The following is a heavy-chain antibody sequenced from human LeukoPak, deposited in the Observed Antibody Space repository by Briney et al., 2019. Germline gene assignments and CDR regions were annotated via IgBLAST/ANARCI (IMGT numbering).Heavy chain of an antibody. V-gene: IGHV1-46*01. D-gene: IGHD1-26*01. J-gene: IGHJ4*02. CDR3: ARSPRLGRYGYGPWELPVSYFDY. CDR1: GYTFTSYY. Sequence: GASVKVSCKASGYTFTSYYMHWVRQAPGQGLEWMGMINPSGGSTSYAQKFQGRVTMTRDMSTSTVYMELSSLRSEDTAVYYCARSPRLGRYGYGPWELPVSYFDYWGQGTLVTVSS. CDR2: INPSGGST.